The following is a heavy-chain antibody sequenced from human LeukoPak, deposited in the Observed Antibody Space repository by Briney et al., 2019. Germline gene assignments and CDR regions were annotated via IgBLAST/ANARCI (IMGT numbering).Heavy chain of an antibody. CDR1: GYNFATYW. V-gene: IGHV5-51*01. CDR3: ARGYGASLGY. Sequence: GESLKISCKGSGYNFATYWIAWMRQMPGKGLEWMGIIYPADSDTRYRPSFQGQVTISADKSITTAYLQWSSLKASDNAIYCYARGYGASLGYWGQGTLVTVSS. D-gene: IGHD4-17*01. CDR2: IYPADSDT. J-gene: IGHJ4*02.